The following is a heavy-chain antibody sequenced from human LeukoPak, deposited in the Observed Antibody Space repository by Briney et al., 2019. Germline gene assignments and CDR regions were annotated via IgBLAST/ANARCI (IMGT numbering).Heavy chain of an antibody. J-gene: IGHJ4*01. CDR2: FRSSGGST. D-gene: IGHD3-10*01. CDR1: GFTFSSYA. V-gene: IGHV3-23*01. Sequence: PGGSLRLSCAASGFTFSSYAMTWVRQAPGKGLEWVSTFRSSGGSTYYADSVKGRFTISRDSSKNTLFLQMNSLRAEDTAIYYCAEVESSYCRIWGQGTLVTVSS. CDR3: AEVESSYCRI.